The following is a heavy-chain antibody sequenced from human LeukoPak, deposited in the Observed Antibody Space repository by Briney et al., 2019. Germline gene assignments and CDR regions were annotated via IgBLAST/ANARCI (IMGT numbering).Heavy chain of an antibody. CDR1: GGSISSSSYY. CDR3: ARRTDY. J-gene: IGHJ4*02. Sequence: SSETLSLTCTVSGGSISSSSYYWGWIRQPPGKGLEWIGSIYYGGSTYYNPSLKSRVTISVDTSENQFSLKLSSVTAADTAVYHCARRTDYWGQGTLVTVSS. CDR2: IYYGGST. V-gene: IGHV4-39*01.